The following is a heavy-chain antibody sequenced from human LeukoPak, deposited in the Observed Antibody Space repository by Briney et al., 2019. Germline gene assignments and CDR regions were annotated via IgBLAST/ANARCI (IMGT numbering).Heavy chain of an antibody. Sequence: GGSLRLSCVASGFTFSSYSMNWVRQAPGKGLEWVSSISGSSTYIYYADLVKGRVIISRDNAKNSLYLLINSLRAEDTAVYYCARVMAVAGIWYFDYWGQGTLVTVSS. J-gene: IGHJ4*02. CDR1: GFTFSSYS. CDR3: ARVMAVAGIWYFDY. V-gene: IGHV3-21*01. D-gene: IGHD6-19*01. CDR2: ISGSSTYI.